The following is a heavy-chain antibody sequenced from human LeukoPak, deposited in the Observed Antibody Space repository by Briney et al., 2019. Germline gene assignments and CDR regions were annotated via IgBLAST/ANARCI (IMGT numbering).Heavy chain of an antibody. D-gene: IGHD6-13*01. CDR2: ISGSGGST. J-gene: IGHJ4*02. CDR3: AKDSDSSSWPPSIDY. V-gene: IGHV3-23*01. Sequence: GGSLRLSCAASGFTFSSYAMSWVRQAPGKGLEWVSAISGSGGSTYYADSVKGRFTISRDNSKNTLYLQMNSLSAEDTAVYHCAKDSDSSSWPPSIDYWGQGTLVTVSS. CDR1: GFTFSSYA.